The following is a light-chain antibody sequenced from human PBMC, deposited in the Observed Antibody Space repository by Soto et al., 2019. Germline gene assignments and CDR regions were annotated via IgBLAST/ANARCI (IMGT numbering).Light chain of an antibody. Sequence: EIVLTQSPATLSLSPGERATLSCRASRSVRSYLAWYQQKPGQAPRLLIYDASNRAAGIPARFSGSRSETVFTLSISNLEPEDFAVYYCQKRYAWPPITFGQGTRLEIK. CDR3: QKRYAWPPIT. J-gene: IGKJ5*01. V-gene: IGKV3-11*01. CDR1: RSVRSY. CDR2: DAS.